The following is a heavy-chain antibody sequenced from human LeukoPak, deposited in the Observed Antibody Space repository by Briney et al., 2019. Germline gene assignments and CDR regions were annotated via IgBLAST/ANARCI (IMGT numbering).Heavy chain of an antibody. CDR3: ARVGRNDASDI. J-gene: IGHJ3*02. CDR2: ISSSGSTI. D-gene: IGHD3/OR15-3a*01. Sequence: GGSLRLSCAASGFTFSSYEMNWVRQAPGKGLEWVSYISSSGSTIYYADSVKGRFTISRDNAKNSLYLQMNSLRAEDTAVYYCARVGRNDASDIWGQGTMVTVSS. CDR1: GFTFSSYE. V-gene: IGHV3-48*03.